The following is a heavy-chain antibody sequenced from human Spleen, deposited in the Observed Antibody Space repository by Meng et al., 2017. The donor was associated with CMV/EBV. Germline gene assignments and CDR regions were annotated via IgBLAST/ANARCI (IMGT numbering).Heavy chain of an antibody. V-gene: IGHV3-30*02. D-gene: IGHD3-3*01. CDR3: AKEGYEDFWSPDY. J-gene: IGHJ4*02. CDR1: GFTFSSSG. CDR2: MRHDNNIE. Sequence: GGSLRLSCAASGFTFSSSGIHWVRQAPGKGLEWVAFMRHDNNIEYYADSVRGRFTISRDNSKNTLYLQLNSLRAEDTAVYYCAKEGYEDFWSPDYWGQGTLVTVSS.